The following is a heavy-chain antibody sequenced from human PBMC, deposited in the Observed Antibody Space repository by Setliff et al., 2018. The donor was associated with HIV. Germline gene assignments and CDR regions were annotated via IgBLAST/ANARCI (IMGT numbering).Heavy chain of an antibody. CDR3: VTVGDYDSSGYYRY. J-gene: IGHJ4*02. Sequence: LRLSCAASGFTFHEYAMHWVRQAPGKGLEWVSGVYWNGNNLGYAESVQGRFIISRDNAKNSLYLQMNSLRAEDTALYYCVTVGDYDSSGYYRYWGQGTLVTVSS. V-gene: IGHV3-9*01. CDR1: GFTFHEYA. CDR2: VYWNGNNL. D-gene: IGHD3-22*01.